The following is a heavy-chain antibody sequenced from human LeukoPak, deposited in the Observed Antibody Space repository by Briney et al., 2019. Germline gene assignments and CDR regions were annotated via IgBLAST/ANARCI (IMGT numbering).Heavy chain of an antibody. CDR3: ARSVVVTAIPPYWYFDL. Sequence: GGSLRLSCAASGFTLRSYDMHWVRQVIGKGLEWVSTIGTAGDTYYPGSVKGRFTISRENAKNSLYLQMNSLRAGDTAVYYCARSVVVTAIPPYWYFDLWGRGTLVTVSS. V-gene: IGHV3-13*01. D-gene: IGHD2-21*02. CDR2: IGTAGDT. J-gene: IGHJ2*01. CDR1: GFTLRSYD.